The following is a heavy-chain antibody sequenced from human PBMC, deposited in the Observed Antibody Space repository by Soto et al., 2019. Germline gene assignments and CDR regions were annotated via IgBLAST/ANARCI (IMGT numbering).Heavy chain of an antibody. V-gene: IGHV3-21*01. Sequence: GGSLRLSCAASGFTFSSYSMNWVRQAPGKGLEWVSSISSSSSYIYYADSVKGRFTISRDNAKNSLYLQMNSLRAEDTAVYYCARLNYDYDHYFDYWGQGTLVTVSS. D-gene: IGHD3-16*01. CDR2: ISSSSSYI. CDR3: ARLNYDYDHYFDY. CDR1: GFTFSSYS. J-gene: IGHJ4*02.